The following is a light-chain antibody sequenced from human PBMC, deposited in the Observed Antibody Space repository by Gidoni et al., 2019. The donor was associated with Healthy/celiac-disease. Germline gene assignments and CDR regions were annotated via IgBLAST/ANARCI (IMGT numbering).Light chain of an antibody. CDR1: QSISSW. Sequence: EIQMAQSPSTLFASVGDRVPITCLASQSISSWLAWYQQKPGKAPKLLIYAASSLESGVPSRFSGSGSGTEFTLTISSLQPDDFATYYCQQYNSYSLTFGQGTKVEIK. CDR2: AAS. V-gene: IGKV1-5*01. J-gene: IGKJ1*01. CDR3: QQYNSYSLT.